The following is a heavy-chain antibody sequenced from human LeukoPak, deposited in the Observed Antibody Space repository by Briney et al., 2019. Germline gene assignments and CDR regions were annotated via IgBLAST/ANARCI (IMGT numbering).Heavy chain of an antibody. CDR3: ARHRFASAVILDY. V-gene: IGHV4-59*08. D-gene: IGHD2-21*02. Sequence: SETLSLTCSVSDGAVTSFYWSWIRQSPGKGLEWIGYFYYSGSTKYNPSLKSRVTMSGDTSKNQLSLKLRSVTAADTAMYYCARHRFASAVILDYWGQGDPVTVSS. J-gene: IGHJ4*02. CDR2: FYYSGST. CDR1: DGAVTSFY.